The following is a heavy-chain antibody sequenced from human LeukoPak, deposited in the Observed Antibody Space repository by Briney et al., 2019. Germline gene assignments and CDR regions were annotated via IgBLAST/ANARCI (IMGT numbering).Heavy chain of an antibody. Sequence: GGSLRLSCAASGFTFSSYSMNWVRQAPGKGLEWVSYISSSSSTIYYADSVKGRFTISRDNAKNSLYVQMNSLRAEDTAVYYCARGLMRWELLPDAFDIWGQGTMVTVSS. V-gene: IGHV3-48*01. D-gene: IGHD1-26*01. CDR2: ISSSSSTI. J-gene: IGHJ3*02. CDR1: GFTFSSYS. CDR3: ARGLMRWELLPDAFDI.